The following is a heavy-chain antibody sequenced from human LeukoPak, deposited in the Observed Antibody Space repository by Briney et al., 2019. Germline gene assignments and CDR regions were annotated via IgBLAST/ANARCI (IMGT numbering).Heavy chain of an antibody. CDR3: ARGARTPKPIPENYDILTGSHYYYYMDV. D-gene: IGHD3-9*01. J-gene: IGHJ6*03. V-gene: IGHV4-34*01. Sequence: PSETLSLTCAVYGGSLSGYYWSWIRQPPGKGLEWIGEINHSGSTNYNPSLKSRVTISVDTSKNQFSLKLSSVTAADTAVYYCARGARTPKPIPENYDILTGSHYYYYMDVWGKGTTVTVSS. CDR1: GGSLSGYY. CDR2: INHSGST.